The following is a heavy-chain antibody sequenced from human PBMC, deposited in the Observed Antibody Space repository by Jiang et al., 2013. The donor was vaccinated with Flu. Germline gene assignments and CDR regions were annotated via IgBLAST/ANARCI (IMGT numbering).Heavy chain of an antibody. J-gene: IGHJ6*02. CDR2: INPNSGGT. CDR1: GYTFTGYY. V-gene: IGHV1-2*02. D-gene: IGHD3-9*01. Sequence: GAEVKKPGASVKVSCKASGYTFTGYYMHWVRQAPGQGLEWMGWINPNSGGTNYAQKFQGRVTMTMDTSISTAYMELSRLRSDDTAVYYCARTRDYDILTGWSGGMDVWGQGTTVTVSS. CDR3: ARTRDYDILTGWSGGMDV.